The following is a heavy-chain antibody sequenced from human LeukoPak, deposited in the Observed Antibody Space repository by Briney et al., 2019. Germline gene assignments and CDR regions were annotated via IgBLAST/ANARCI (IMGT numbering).Heavy chain of an antibody. V-gene: IGHV3-30*04. D-gene: IGHD5-18*01. CDR3: ARAQLDLDY. CDR1: GFTFSNYA. CDR2: ISYDGNNK. Sequence: QAGGSLRLSCAASGFTFSNYAMHWVRQAPGKGLEWGAVISYDGNNKYYADSVKGRFTISRDNSKNTLYVQITSLRAEDTAVYYCARAQLDLDYWGQGTLVTVSS. J-gene: IGHJ4*02.